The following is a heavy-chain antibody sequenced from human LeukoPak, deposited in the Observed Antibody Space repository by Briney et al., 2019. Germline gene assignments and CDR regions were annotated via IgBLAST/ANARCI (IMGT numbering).Heavy chain of an antibody. D-gene: IGHD3-16*01. V-gene: IGHV1-69*01. Sequence: ASVKVSCKASGGAFSSYAISWVRQAPGQGLEWMGEIIPIFGTANYAQKFQGRVTITADESTSTAYMELSSLRSEDTAVYYCARVRYYDYVWGSSDYWGQGTLVTVSS. CDR3: ARVRYYDYVWGSSDY. J-gene: IGHJ4*02. CDR2: IIPIFGTA. CDR1: GGAFSSYA.